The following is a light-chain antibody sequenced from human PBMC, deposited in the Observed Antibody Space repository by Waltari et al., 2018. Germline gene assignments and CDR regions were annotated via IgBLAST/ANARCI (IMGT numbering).Light chain of an antibody. CDR2: SSN. J-gene: IGLJ3*02. Sequence: QSVLTQPPPASATPRQRLTITTSGSTSTICAEVLNWYQVPPGTAPKLLIYSSNQRPSGVPERFSGSKSGTSASLVISGLQSEDEAEYYCATWDYSLDGQVFGGGTKLTVL. V-gene: IGLV1-44*01. CDR3: ATWDYSLDGQV. CDR1: TSTICAEV.